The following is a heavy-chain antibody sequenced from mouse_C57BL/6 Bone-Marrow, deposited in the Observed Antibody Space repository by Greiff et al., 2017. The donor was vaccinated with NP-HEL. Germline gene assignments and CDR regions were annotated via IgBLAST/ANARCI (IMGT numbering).Heavy chain of an antibody. D-gene: IGHD1-1*01. J-gene: IGHJ4*01. Sequence: EVKLVESGGGLVQPKGSLKLSCAASGFTFNTYAMHWVRQAPGKGLEWVARIRSKSSNYATYYADSVKDRFTISRDDSQSMLYLQMNNLKTEDTAMYYWVRTITTVVAQAPYYYAMDYWGQGTSVTVSS. CDR2: IRSKSSNYAT. V-gene: IGHV10-3*01. CDR1: GFTFNTYA. CDR3: VRTITTVVAQAPYYYAMDY.